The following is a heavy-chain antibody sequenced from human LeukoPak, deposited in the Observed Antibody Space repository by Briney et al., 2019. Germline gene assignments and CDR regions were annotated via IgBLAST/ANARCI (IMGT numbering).Heavy chain of an antibody. CDR3: ARAASIADAFDI. CDR1: GYTFTNYD. V-gene: IGHV1-2*06. Sequence: ASVKVSCKTSGYTFTNYDINWVRQATGQGLEWMGRINPNSGGTNYAQKFQGRVTMTRDTSISTAYMELSRLRSDDTAVYYCARAASIADAFDIWGQGTMVTVSS. J-gene: IGHJ3*02. CDR2: INPNSGGT. D-gene: IGHD6-6*01.